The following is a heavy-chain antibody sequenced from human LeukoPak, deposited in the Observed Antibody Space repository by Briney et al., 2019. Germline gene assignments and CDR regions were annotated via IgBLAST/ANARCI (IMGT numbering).Heavy chain of an antibody. CDR3: ARDGGVDTAMVTGWFDP. V-gene: IGHV3-21*01. CDR2: ISSSSSYI. CDR1: GFTFSSYS. Sequence: GGSLRLSCAASGFTFSSYSMNWVRKAPGKGLDWVSSISSSSSYIYYADSVKGRFTISRDNAKNSLYLQMNSLRAEDTAVYYCARDGGVDTAMVTGWFDPWGQGTLVTVSS. D-gene: IGHD5-18*01. J-gene: IGHJ5*02.